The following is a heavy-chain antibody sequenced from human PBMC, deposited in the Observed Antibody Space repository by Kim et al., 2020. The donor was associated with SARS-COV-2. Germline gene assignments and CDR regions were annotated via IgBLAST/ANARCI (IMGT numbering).Heavy chain of an antibody. CDR3: ATQKKAWLARKDYWYF. Sequence: SETLSLTCTVSGGSISSSSYYWGWIRQPPGKGLEWIGRIYYSGSTYYNPSLKSRVTISVDTSKNQFSLKLSSVTAADPAAYYCATQKKAWLARKDYWYF. CDR2: IYYSGST. CDR1: GGSISSSSYY. D-gene: IGHD6-19*01. V-gene: IGHV4-39*01. J-gene: IGHJ2*01.